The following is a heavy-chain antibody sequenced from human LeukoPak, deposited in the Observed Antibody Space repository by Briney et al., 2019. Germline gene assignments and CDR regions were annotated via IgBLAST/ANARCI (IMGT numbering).Heavy chain of an antibody. V-gene: IGHV3-7*01. CDR1: GFTFSSYW. CDR2: IKQDGSEK. D-gene: IGHD3-3*01. J-gene: IGHJ4*02. CDR3: ARGEYDFWSGYYDY. Sequence: GGSLRLSCAASGFTFSSYWMSWVRQAPGKGLEWVANIKQDGSEKYYVDSVKGRFTISRDNAKNSLYLHLNSLRAEDTAVYYCARGEYDFWSGYYDYWGQGTLVTVSS.